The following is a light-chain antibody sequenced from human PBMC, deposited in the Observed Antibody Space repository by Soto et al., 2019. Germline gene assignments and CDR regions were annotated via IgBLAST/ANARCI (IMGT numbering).Light chain of an antibody. CDR2: GAS. Sequence: EIVMTQSPATLSVSPGERATLSCRASQSIGSNLAWYQQIPGQAPRLLIYGASTRTTGIPARFSGSGSGTDFTLIISSLQSEDFAVYYCQQYDNWPRTFGPGTKVNIK. J-gene: IGKJ3*01. CDR1: QSIGSN. V-gene: IGKV3-15*01. CDR3: QQYDNWPRT.